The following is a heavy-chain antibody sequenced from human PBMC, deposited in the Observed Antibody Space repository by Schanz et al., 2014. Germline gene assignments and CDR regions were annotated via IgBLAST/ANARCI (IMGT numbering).Heavy chain of an antibody. CDR2: MNPNSGNP. CDR3: ARGRTFDY. CDR1: GYTFTSYD. Sequence: QVQLVQSGAEAKKPGSSVQVSCKASGYTFTSYDINWVGQAPGQGLEWLGWMNPNSGNPGFAQKFRGRVTMTSNTSMSTAYIDLHILTSDDTAVYCCARGRTFDYWGQGTLVTVSS. V-gene: IGHV1-8*01. J-gene: IGHJ4*02.